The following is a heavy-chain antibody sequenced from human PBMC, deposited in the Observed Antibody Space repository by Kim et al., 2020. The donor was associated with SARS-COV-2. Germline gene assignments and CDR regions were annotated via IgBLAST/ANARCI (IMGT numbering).Heavy chain of an antibody. D-gene: IGHD5-12*01. CDR2: IWYDGSNK. Sequence: GGSLRLSCAASGFTFSSYGMHWVRQAPGKGLEWVAVIWYDGSNKYYADSVKGRFTISRDNSKNTLYLQMNSLRAEDTAVYYCAREGASGYDYDVLRLPSFDYWGQGTLVTVSS. CDR1: GFTFSSYG. J-gene: IGHJ4*02. V-gene: IGHV3-33*01. CDR3: AREGASGYDYDVLRLPSFDY.